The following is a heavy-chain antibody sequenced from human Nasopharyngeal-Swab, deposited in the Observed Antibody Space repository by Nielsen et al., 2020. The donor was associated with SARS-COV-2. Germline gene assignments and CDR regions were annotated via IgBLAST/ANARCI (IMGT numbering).Heavy chain of an antibody. Sequence: GGSLRLSCEASGFTFSSYPMQWVRRAPGKGLEWVSVISYGGGDEHYADSVKGRFTISRDNSKKTLYLQMNSLRAEDTTVYYCAKRVSLYGSGSYYFDDWGQGALVTVSS. CDR2: ISYGGGDE. V-gene: IGHV3-30-3*02. CDR3: AKRVSLYGSGSYYFDD. CDR1: GFTFSSYP. D-gene: IGHD3-10*01. J-gene: IGHJ4*02.